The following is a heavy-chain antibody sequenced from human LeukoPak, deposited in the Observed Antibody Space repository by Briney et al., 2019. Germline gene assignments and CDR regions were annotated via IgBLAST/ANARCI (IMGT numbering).Heavy chain of an antibody. CDR3: ARIRSTSCYVFGY. CDR2: INPNSGDT. D-gene: IGHD2-2*01. Sequence: ASVKVSCKASGYTFTGYYMHWVRQAPGQGLEWMGWINPNSGDTNYAQKFQGRVTMTRDTSISTAYMELSRLRSDDTAVYYCARIRSTSCYVFGYWGQGTLVTVSS. J-gene: IGHJ4*02. CDR1: GYTFTGYY. V-gene: IGHV1-2*02.